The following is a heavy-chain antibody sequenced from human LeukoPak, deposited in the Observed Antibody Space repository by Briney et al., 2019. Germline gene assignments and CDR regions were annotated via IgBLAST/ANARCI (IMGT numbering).Heavy chain of an antibody. J-gene: IGHJ4*02. V-gene: IGHV3-49*04. Sequence: GSLRLSCTASGFTFGDYAMSWVRQAPGKGLEWVGFIRSKAYGGTTEYAASVKGRFTISRDDSKSIAYLQMNSLKTEDTAVYYCTRGPASSSWYRGSYWGQGTLVTVSS. CDR1: GFTFGDYA. CDR3: TRGPASSSWYRGSY. CDR2: IRSKAYGGTT. D-gene: IGHD6-13*01.